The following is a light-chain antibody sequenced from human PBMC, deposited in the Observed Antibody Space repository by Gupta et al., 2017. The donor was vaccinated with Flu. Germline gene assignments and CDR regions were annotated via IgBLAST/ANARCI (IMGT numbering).Light chain of an antibody. J-gene: IGKJ5*01. Sequence: IVLTQSPATLSLSPGERATLSCRASQSVSSYLAWYQQKPSQAPRLLIYDASNRATGIPARFSGSGSGTDFTLTISSLEPEDFAVYYCQQRRNWPLTFGQGTRLEIK. V-gene: IGKV3-11*01. CDR3: QQRRNWPLT. CDR2: DAS. CDR1: QSVSSY.